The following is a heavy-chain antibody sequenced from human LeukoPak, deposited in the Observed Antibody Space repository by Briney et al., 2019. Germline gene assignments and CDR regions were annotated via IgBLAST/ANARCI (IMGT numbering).Heavy chain of an antibody. Sequence: SVKVSCKASGGTFSSFAISWVRQAPGQGLEWMGGIIPIFGTANYAQKFQGRVTITTDESTSTAYMELSSLRSEDTAVYYCARGEMATIKTGFDYWGQGTLVTVSS. CDR2: IIPIFGTA. V-gene: IGHV1-69*05. CDR3: ARGEMATIKTGFDY. J-gene: IGHJ4*02. D-gene: IGHD5-24*01. CDR1: GGTFSSFA.